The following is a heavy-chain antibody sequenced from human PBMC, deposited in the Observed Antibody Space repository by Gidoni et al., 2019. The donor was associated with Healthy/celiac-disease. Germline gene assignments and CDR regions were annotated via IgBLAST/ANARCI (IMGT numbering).Heavy chain of an antibody. V-gene: IGHV3-33*01. CDR2: IWYDGSNK. Sequence: QVQLVESGGGVVQPGRSLRLSCAASAFTFSSYGMHWVRQAPGKGLEWVAVIWYDGSNKYYADSVKGRFTISRDNSKNTLYLQMNSLRAEDTAVYYCAYQVVPAAPGGYGMDVWGQGTTVTVSS. CDR3: AYQVVPAAPGGYGMDV. CDR1: AFTFSSYG. J-gene: IGHJ6*02. D-gene: IGHD2-2*01.